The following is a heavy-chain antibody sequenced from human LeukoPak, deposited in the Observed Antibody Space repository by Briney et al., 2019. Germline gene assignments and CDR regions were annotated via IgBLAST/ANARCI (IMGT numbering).Heavy chain of an antibody. CDR1: GFTFGSYA. D-gene: IGHD3-22*01. Sequence: QAGGSLRLSCAASGFTFGSYAMSWVRQAPGKGLEWVSAISGNSEYTYYADSVKGRFTISRDNSKRTLYLQMNSLKTEDTAVYYCSTTYYYDSSEGYWGQGTLVTVSS. CDR2: ISGNSEYT. J-gene: IGHJ4*02. V-gene: IGHV3-23*01. CDR3: STTYYYDSSEGY.